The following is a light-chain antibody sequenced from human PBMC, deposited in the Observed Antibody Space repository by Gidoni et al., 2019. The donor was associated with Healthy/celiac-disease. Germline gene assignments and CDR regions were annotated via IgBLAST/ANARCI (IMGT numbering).Light chain of an antibody. J-gene: IGKJ5*01. CDR3: QQYDNRPPIT. CDR2: DAS. CDR1: QDISNY. V-gene: IGKV1-33*01. Sequence: DIQMTQSPSSLSASVGDRVTITCQASQDISNYLNWYHQKPGKAPKLLIYDASNLETGVPSRFSGSGSGTDFTFTISSLQPEDIATYYCQQYDNRPPITFGQGTRLEIK.